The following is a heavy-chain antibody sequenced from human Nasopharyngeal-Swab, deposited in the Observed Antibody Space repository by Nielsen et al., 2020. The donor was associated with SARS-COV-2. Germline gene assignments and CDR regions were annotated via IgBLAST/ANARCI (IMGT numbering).Heavy chain of an antibody. J-gene: IGHJ6*04. V-gene: IGHV4-34*01. D-gene: IGHD6-13*01. Sequence: PGKGLEWIGEINHSGSTNYNPSLKSRVTISVDTSKNRFSLKLSSVTAADTAVYYCARSIAAAGNFPRIRVFPDVWGKGTTVTVSS. CDR2: INHSGST. CDR3: ARSIAAAGNFPRIRVFPDV.